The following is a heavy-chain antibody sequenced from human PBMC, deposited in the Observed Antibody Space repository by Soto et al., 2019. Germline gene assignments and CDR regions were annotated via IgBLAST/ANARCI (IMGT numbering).Heavy chain of an antibody. Sequence: GSLRLSCEASGFTFNTAWMTWLRQAPGKGLEWLSFISHRGTTIYYADSVKGRFTISRDNARNSLYLEMNSLRDDDTAVYYCTRDASRDSSARGWFDPWGPGTLVTVSS. D-gene: IGHD6-13*01. CDR1: GFTFNTAW. CDR3: TRDASRDSSARGWFDP. V-gene: IGHV3-48*02. J-gene: IGHJ5*02. CDR2: ISHRGTTI.